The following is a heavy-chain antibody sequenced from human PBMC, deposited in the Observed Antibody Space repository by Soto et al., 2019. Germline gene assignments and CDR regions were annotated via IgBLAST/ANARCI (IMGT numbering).Heavy chain of an antibody. Sequence: QVQLVESGGGVVQPGRSLRLSCAASGFTFSHYALHSVRQAPGKGLEWVAGISYDGGNEYYADSEKGRFTISRDSPKNTLYLQMNSLRPEDTAVYYCVKGGTTSAFSTFDIWGRGTVVTVSS. D-gene: IGHD1-1*01. J-gene: IGHJ3*02. CDR2: ISYDGGNE. CDR3: VKGGTTSAFSTFDI. V-gene: IGHV3-30*18. CDR1: GFTFSHYA.